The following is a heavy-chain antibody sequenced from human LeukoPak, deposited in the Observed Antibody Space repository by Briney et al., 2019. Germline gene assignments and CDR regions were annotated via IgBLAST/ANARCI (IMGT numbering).Heavy chain of an antibody. Sequence: GGSLRLSCAASGFTFSSYGMHWVRQAPGKGLEWVAVISYDGSNKYYADSVGGRFTISRDNSKNTLYLQMNSLRAEDTAVYYCAKAYYSVAGYFDYWGQGTLVTVSS. CDR1: GFTFSSYG. D-gene: IGHD6-19*01. CDR2: ISYDGSNK. J-gene: IGHJ4*02. CDR3: AKAYYSVAGYFDY. V-gene: IGHV3-30*18.